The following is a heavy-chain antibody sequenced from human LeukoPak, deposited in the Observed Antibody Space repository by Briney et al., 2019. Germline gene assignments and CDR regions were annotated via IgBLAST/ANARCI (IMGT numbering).Heavy chain of an antibody. Sequence: PGGSLRLSCAASGFTFSGYWMHWVRQAPGEGLVWVSRIDTDGSTITYADSVKGRFTLSRDNAKNTLYLQMNSLRVEDTSVYYCARDSAYGLDYWGQGTLVTVSS. V-gene: IGHV3-74*01. CDR1: GFTFSGYW. CDR2: IDTDGSTI. CDR3: ARDSAYGLDY. D-gene: IGHD4-17*01. J-gene: IGHJ4*02.